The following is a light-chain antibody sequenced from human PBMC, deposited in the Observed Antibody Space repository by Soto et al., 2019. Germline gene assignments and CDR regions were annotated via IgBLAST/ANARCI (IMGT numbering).Light chain of an antibody. J-gene: IGKJ1*01. CDR2: DAS. V-gene: IGKV3-11*01. Sequence: EIVLTQSPATLSLSPGERATLSCRASQSVSSYLAWYQQKPGQAPRLLIYDASNRATGIPARFSGSGSGTDFTLTISSLEPEDFAVYYCQQYGGSPGTLGQGTKVDIK. CDR1: QSVSSY. CDR3: QQYGGSPGT.